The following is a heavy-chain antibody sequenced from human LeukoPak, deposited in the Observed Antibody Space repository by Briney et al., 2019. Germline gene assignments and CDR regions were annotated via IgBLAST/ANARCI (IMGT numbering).Heavy chain of an antibody. CDR3: ATLDQYYFDY. CDR1: GYTFTSYD. CDR2: MNPNSGNT. Sequence: ASVKVSCKASGYTFTSYDINWVRQAIGQGLEWMGWMNPNSGNTGYAQKFQGRVTMTEDTSTDTAYMELSSLRSEDTAVYYCATLDQYYFDYWGQGTLVTVSS. J-gene: IGHJ4*02. V-gene: IGHV1-8*01. D-gene: IGHD2-2*01.